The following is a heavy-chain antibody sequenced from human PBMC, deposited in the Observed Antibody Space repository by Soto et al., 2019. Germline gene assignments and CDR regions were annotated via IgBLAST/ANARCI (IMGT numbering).Heavy chain of an antibody. CDR3: AKLVESGASFDL. CDR1: GFTFRSHA. CDR2: ISYDATIQ. J-gene: IGHJ3*01. V-gene: IGHV3-30*18. Sequence: AQLVESGGGVVQSGRSLRLSCEASGFTFRSHAMHWVRQTPGKGLEWVAVISYDATIQSYSDSLKGRFTISRHNSANTLLLHMHSLRAEDTAVYFCAKLVESGASFDLWGQGTVVTVSS. D-gene: IGHD3-10*01.